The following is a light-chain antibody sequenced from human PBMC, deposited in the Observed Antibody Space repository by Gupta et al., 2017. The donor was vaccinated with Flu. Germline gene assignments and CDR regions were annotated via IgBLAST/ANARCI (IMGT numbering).Light chain of an antibody. CDR2: EVS. V-gene: IGLV2-14*01. J-gene: IGLJ2*01. CDR1: CSDVGGYNY. CDR3: SSYTSSSLV. Sequence: QSALTQPASVSGSPGQSITISCTGTCSDVGGYNYVSWYQQHPGKAPKLMIYEVSNRPSGVSNRFSGSKSGNTASLTISGLQAEDEADYYCSSYTSSSLVFGGGTKLTVL.